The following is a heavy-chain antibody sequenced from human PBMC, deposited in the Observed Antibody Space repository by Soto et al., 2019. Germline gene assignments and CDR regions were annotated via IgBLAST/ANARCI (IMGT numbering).Heavy chain of an antibody. CDR1: GFTFSRVS. CDR3: VGDRTPNYYYYGMDV. CDR2: ISYDGSNK. J-gene: IGHJ6*02. Sequence: PGGSLRLSCEASGFTFSRVSMNWVRQAPGKGLEWVAVISYDGSNKYYADSVKGRFTISRDNSKNTLYLQMNSLRAEDTAVYYCVGDRTPNYYYYGMDVWGQGTTVTVSS. D-gene: IGHD2-15*01. V-gene: IGHV3-30-3*01.